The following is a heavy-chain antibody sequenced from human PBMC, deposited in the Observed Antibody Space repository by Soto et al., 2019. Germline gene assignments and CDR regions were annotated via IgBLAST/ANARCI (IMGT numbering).Heavy chain of an antibody. J-gene: IGHJ6*02. Sequence: QVQLQESGPGLVKPSETLSLTCTVSGGSVSSGSYYWSWIRQPPGKGLEWIGYIYYSGSTNYNPSLKSRVTISVDTSKNQFSLKLSSVTAADTAVYYCARDSIREGYGMDVWGQGTTVTVSS. CDR1: GGSVSSGSYY. CDR2: IYYSGST. D-gene: IGHD2-2*02. V-gene: IGHV4-61*01. CDR3: ARDSIREGYGMDV.